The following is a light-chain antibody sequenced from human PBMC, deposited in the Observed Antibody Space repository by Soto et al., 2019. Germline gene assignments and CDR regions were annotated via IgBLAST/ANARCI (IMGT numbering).Light chain of an antibody. J-gene: IGKJ3*01. CDR3: LQSSSTPPFT. CDR1: KPIGTY. V-gene: IGKV1-39*01. Sequence: DIQMTQSPSSLSASVGDRVTMTSRASKPIGTYLNWYQQKPGRAPKILIYAASRLRSGVPSRFSADGSGTDFTLTISSLQPEDFATYYCLQSSSTPPFTFGPGTKVDLK. CDR2: AAS.